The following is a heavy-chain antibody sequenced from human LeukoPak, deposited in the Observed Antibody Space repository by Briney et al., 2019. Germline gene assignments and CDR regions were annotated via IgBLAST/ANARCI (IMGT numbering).Heavy chain of an antibody. CDR3: ARDPGYCSSTSCYQHHPPPWFDP. V-gene: IGHV6-1*01. D-gene: IGHD2-2*01. CDR1: GDSVSSNSVT. CDR2: TYYRSTWYN. Sequence: SQTLSLTCAISGDSVSSNSVTWNWIRQSPSRGLEWLGRTYYRSTWYNDYAVSVRGRITVNPDTSKNQFSLHLNSVTPEDTAVYYCARDPGYCSSTSCYQHHPPPWFDPWGQGTLVTVSS. J-gene: IGHJ5*02.